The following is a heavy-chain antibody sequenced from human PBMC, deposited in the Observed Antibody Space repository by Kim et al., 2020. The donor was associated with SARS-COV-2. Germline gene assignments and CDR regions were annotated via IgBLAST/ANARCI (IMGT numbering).Heavy chain of an antibody. J-gene: IGHJ3*02. CDR3: ASRSPEYYYDSSGYYYLDAFDS. D-gene: IGHD3-22*01. Sequence: SETLSLTCTVSGGSISSSSYYWGWIRQPPGKGLEWIGSIYYSGSTYYNPSLKSRVTISVDTSKNQFSLKLSSVTAADTAVYYCASRSPEYYYDSSGYYYLDAFDSWGQGKMVTVSS. V-gene: IGHV4-39*01. CDR2: IYYSGST. CDR1: GGSISSSSYY.